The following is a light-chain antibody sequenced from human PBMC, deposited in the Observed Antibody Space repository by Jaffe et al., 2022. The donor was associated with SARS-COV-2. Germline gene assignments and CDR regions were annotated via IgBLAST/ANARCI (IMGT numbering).Light chain of an antibody. V-gene: IGKV3-20*01. CDR1: QSISSTY. CDR3: QHYDSSPPMHT. Sequence: EIVLTQSPGTLSLSPGERATLSCRASQSISSTYLAWYQQKPGQAPRLLIFATSTRATGIPDRFSGSGSGTAFTLTVSRLEPEDFAVYYCQHYDSSPPMHTFGQGTKLEIK. CDR2: ATS. J-gene: IGKJ2*01.